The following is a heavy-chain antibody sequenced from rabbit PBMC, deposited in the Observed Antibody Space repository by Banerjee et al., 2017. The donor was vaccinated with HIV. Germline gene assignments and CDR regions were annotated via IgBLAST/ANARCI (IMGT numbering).Heavy chain of an antibody. V-gene: IGHV1S40*01. CDR2: IYADSSGST. Sequence: QSLEESGGDLVKPGASLTLTCTASGFSFSSSYYMCWVRQAPGKGLEWIACIYADSSGSTYYASWAKGRFTISKTSSTTVTLQMTSLTAADTATYFCARSANGYSYPDYFKLWGPGTLVTVS. J-gene: IGHJ4*01. D-gene: IGHD6-1*01. CDR3: ARSANGYSYPDYFKL. CDR1: GFSFSSSYY.